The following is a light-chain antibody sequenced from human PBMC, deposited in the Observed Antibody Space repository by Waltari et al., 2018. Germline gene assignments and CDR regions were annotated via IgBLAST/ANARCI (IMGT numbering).Light chain of an antibody. J-gene: IGLJ1*01. CDR1: SSDIGRFNL. Sequence: QSALTQTATGSGSPGTSITISCTGTSSDIGRFNLVSWYQQHPGKAPKIMIYEVSQRPSAISNRFSGSKFANTASLTISGLQAEDEADYYCCSYAGTIPSVFGTGTKVTVL. V-gene: IGLV2-23*02. CDR3: CSYAGTIPSV. CDR2: EVS.